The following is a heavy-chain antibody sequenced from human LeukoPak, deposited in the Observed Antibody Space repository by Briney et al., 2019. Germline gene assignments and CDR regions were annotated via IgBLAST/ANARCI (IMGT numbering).Heavy chain of an antibody. J-gene: IGHJ4*02. CDR2: INPNSGAT. V-gene: IGHV1-2*02. CDR3: ARITDLTIFGVVLISGFFDY. D-gene: IGHD3-3*01. Sequence: ASVKVSCKSSAYTFTGYYMHWVRQAPGQGLEWMGWINPNSGATNYTQNFQGRVTMTRDTSISTAYMELSRLRSADTAVYYCARITDLTIFGVVLISGFFDYWGQGTLVTVSS. CDR1: AYTFTGYY.